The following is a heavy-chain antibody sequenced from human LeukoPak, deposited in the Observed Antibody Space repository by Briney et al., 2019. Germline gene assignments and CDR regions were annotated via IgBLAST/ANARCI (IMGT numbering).Heavy chain of an antibody. V-gene: IGHV3-48*03. CDR1: GFTFSSYE. J-gene: IGHJ4*02. CDR2: ISSSGSTI. CDR3: AKVAKYYYGSETYYFFEQ. D-gene: IGHD3-10*01. Sequence: GGSLRLSCAASGFTFSSYEMNWVRQAPGKGLEWVSYISSSGSTIYYADSVKGRFTISRDNARNSLEPQMNSLRVEDTAVYYCAKVAKYYYGSETYYFFEQWGQGTPVTASS.